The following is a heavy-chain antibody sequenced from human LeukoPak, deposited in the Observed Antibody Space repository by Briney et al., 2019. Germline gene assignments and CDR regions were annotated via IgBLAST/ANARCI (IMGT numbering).Heavy chain of an antibody. V-gene: IGHV1-2*02. Sequence: PSVKVSCEASGYTFTGYYMHWVRQAPGQGLEWMGWINPNSGGTNYAQKFQGRVTMTRDTSISTAYMELSRLRSDDTAVYYCARDGGHEGWLQSPDWGQGTLVTVSS. CDR2: INPNSGGT. CDR1: GYTFTGYY. CDR3: ARDGGHEGWLQSPD. D-gene: IGHD5-24*01. J-gene: IGHJ4*02.